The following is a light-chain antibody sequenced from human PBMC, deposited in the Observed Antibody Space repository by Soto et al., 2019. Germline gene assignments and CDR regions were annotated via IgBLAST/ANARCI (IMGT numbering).Light chain of an antibody. CDR1: QAISHY. J-gene: IGKJ4*01. CDR2: DTS. V-gene: IGKV3-11*01. Sequence: EIGWTQSPSTLSVSPGERATLSCRASQAISHYLALYQQKPGQAPRLLIYDTSNRATGIPTRFIGSGFGTDFALIISSLEPEDFAVYYCQQSSNWPPTFGRGTKVEIK. CDR3: QQSSNWPPT.